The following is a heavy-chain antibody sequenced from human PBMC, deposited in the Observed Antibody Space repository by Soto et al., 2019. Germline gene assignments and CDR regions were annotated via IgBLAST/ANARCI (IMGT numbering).Heavy chain of an antibody. CDR3: ARDYSSYGPFDY. CDR1: GLNFINHS. CDR2: ISSSSSTI. J-gene: IGHJ4*02. V-gene: IGHV3-48*01. Sequence: GVMRLPCAASGLNFINHSMNRIRKAPGKGLEWVSYISSSSSTIYYADSVKGRFTISRDNAKNSLYLQMNSLRAEDTAVYYCARDYSSYGPFDYWGQGTLVTVSS. D-gene: IGHD5-18*01.